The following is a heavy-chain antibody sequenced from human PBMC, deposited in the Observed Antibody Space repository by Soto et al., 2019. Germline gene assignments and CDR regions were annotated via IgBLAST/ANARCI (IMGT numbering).Heavy chain of an antibody. Sequence: SVMLRDRCTFAWGSSIGHDCSWIRQPPGKGLEWIGEINLSGSTNYNPSLKSRVTISVDTSKNQFSLKLSSVTAADTAVYYCASGSTVTTFDYWGQGTLVTVSS. J-gene: IGHJ4*02. V-gene: IGHV4-34*01. D-gene: IGHD4-4*01. CDR2: INLSGST. CDR1: WGSSIGHD. CDR3: ASGSTVTTFDY.